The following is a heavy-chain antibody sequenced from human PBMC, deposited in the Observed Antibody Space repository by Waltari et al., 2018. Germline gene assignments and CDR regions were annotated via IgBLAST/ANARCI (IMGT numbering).Heavy chain of an antibody. V-gene: IGHV4-4*02. D-gene: IGHD2-15*01. CDR2: IHGSGRT. CDR3: ARDRGRGLYLDS. J-gene: IGHJ4*02. Sequence: QLQLQESGPGLVKPSGTLSPPCSVSGASVTSHYWWSWVRQPPERGLELIGQIHGSGRTNYNPSLESRVTISIDMSNNQFSLKVTSTTAADTAVYYCARDRGRGLYLDSWGQGTLVTVSP. CDR1: GASVTSHYW.